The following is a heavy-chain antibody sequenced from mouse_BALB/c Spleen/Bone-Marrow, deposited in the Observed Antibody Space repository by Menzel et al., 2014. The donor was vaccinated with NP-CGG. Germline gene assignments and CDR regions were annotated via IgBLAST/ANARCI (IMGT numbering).Heavy chain of an antibody. V-gene: IGHV3-6*02. CDR2: ISYDGSN. Sequence: VQLQQSGPGLVKPSQSLSLTCSVTGYSITSGYYWNWIRQFPGNKLEWMGYISYDGSNNYNPSLKNRISITRDTSKNQFFLKLNSVTTEDTATYYCARGNYVDYWGQGTTLAFSS. CDR3: ARGNYVDY. J-gene: IGHJ2*01. CDR1: GYSITSGYY.